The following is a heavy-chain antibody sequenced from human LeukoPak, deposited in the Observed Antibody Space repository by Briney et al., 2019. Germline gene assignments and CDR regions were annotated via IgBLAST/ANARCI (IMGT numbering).Heavy chain of an antibody. J-gene: IGHJ4*02. Sequence: GASVKVSCKASGYTFRGYYMHWVRQAPGQGLEWMGRINPNSGGTNYAQKFQGRVTMTRDTSISTAYMELSRPTSDDTAVYYCARGLDLGGYCSSTSCRYFDYWDQGTLVTVSS. CDR2: INPNSGGT. D-gene: IGHD2-2*03. CDR1: GYTFRGYY. V-gene: IGHV1-2*06. CDR3: ARGLDLGGYCSSTSCRYFDY.